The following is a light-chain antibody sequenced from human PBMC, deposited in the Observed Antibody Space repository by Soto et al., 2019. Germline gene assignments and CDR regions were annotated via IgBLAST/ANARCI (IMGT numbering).Light chain of an antibody. CDR1: QYINTR. Sequence: VLTQSPATLSSFPGDRVTLSCRASQYINTRLAWYQHRTGQAPRLLIYQTSIRAAGIPDRLSASGTGTDLTLTISDVQPEDFAVYYCHKRQSWPRTCGQGTKVDIK. J-gene: IGKJ1*01. CDR2: QTS. CDR3: HKRQSWPRT. V-gene: IGKV3-11*01.